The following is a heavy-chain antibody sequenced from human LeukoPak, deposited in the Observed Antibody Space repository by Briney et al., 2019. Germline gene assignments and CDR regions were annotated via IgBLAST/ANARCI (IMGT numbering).Heavy chain of an antibody. V-gene: IGHV1-3*01. Sequence: ASVKVSCKASGYTFTSYAMHWVRQAPGQGLEWMGWINAGNGNTKYSQKFQGRVTITRDTSASTAYMELSSLRSEDTAVYYCARDLRRITMVRGVIGLNYWGQGTLVTVSS. CDR1: GYTFTSYA. CDR3: ARDLRRITMVRGVIGLNY. J-gene: IGHJ4*02. CDR2: INAGNGNT. D-gene: IGHD3-10*01.